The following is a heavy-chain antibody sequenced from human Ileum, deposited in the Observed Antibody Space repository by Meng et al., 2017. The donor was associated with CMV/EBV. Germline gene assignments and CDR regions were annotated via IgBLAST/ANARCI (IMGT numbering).Heavy chain of an antibody. CDR3: TTHSGGY. CDR1: GFAVISDY. CDR2: TYTNELS. J-gene: IGHJ4*02. Sequence: GGSLRLSCAVSGFAVISDYMTWVRQAPGKGLEWVSVTYTNELSDHADSVRGRFTVSRDNFKNMVFLQMNNLRAEDTAMYYCTTHSGGYWGQGTLVTVSS. V-gene: IGHV3-53*01.